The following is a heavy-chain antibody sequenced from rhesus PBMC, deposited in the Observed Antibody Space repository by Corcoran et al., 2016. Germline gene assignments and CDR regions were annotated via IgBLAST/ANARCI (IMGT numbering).Heavy chain of an antibody. CDR2: IRSKYNNYAT. D-gene: IGHD5-24*01. V-gene: IGHV3-186*02. Sequence: EVQLVESGGGLVQPGGSLRLSCAASGFTFSDYAMSWFRQASGKGLEWVGYIRSKYNNYATEYAASVKGRFTISRDDSKNTLYLQMSSLKTEDTAVYYCTTVGFDYWGQGVLVTVSS. CDR1: GFTFSDYA. J-gene: IGHJ4*01. CDR3: TTVGFDY.